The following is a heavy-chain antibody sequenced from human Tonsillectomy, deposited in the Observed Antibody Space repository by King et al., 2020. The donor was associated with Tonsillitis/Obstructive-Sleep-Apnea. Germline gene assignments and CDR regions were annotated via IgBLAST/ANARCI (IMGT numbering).Heavy chain of an antibody. J-gene: IGHJ6*03. CDR1: GVSFSGYY. CDR2: INHSGNT. Sequence: VQLQQWGAGLLKPSETLSLTCAVYGVSFSGYYWSWIRQPPGKGLEWIGEINHSGNTNYNPSLKSRVTISIDTSKNQFSLRLSSVTAADTAVYYCARGPTGYYMDVWGKGTTVTVSS. V-gene: IGHV4-34*01. CDR3: ARGPTGYYMDV.